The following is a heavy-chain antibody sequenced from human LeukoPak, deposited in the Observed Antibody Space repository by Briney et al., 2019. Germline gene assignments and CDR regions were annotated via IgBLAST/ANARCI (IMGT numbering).Heavy chain of an antibody. V-gene: IGHV4-39*01. Sequence: SETLSLTCTVSGDSSSNSIYYWGWIRQPPGKGLEWIGSIDYGGSTYYNPSLKSRATISIDTSKNQFSLKLSSVTAADTAVYYCARPLRMVYAQNDAFDIWGQGTMVTVSS. CDR1: GDSSSNSIYY. CDR2: IDYGGST. CDR3: ARPLRMVYAQNDAFDI. J-gene: IGHJ3*02. D-gene: IGHD2-8*01.